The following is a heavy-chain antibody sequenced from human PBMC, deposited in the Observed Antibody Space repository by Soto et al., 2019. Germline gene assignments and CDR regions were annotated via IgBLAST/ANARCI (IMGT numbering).Heavy chain of an antibody. J-gene: IGHJ5*02. Sequence: EVQLVESGGGLVKPGGSLRLSCAASGFTFSSYSMNWVRQAPGKGLGWVSSISSSSSYIYYADSVKGRFTISRDNAKNSLYLQMNSLRAEDTAVYYCASLRGQEVVAAKGFDPWGQGTLVTVSS. CDR3: ASLRGQEVVAAKGFDP. CDR1: GFTFSSYS. CDR2: ISSSSSYI. D-gene: IGHD2-15*01. V-gene: IGHV3-21*01.